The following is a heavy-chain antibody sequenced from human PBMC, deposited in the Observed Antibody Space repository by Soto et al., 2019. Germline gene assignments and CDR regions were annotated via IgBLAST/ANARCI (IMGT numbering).Heavy chain of an antibody. J-gene: IGHJ5*02. CDR1: GFNFRNYA. CDR3: AKDRQDSSFS. V-gene: IGHV3-23*01. CDR2: ISRGDAFT. Sequence: EVQLLESGGGLVQPGGSLRLSCAASGFNFRNYAMSWVRQAPGKGLEWVSTISRGDAFTYYADSVKGRFTISRDYSKSTLYLQMNTLRAEDTAVYYCAKDRQDSSFSLGQGTLVTVSS. D-gene: IGHD6-19*01.